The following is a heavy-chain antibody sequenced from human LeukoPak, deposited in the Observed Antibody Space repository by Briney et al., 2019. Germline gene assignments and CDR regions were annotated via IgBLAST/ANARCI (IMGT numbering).Heavy chain of an antibody. CDR3: ATSYDSSGYYFDY. D-gene: IGHD3-22*01. Sequence: KPSETLSLTCTASGGSISSSSYYWGWIRQPPGKGLEWIGSIYYSGSTYYNPSLKSRVTISVDTSKNQFSLKLSSVTAADTAVYYCATSYDSSGYYFDYWGQGTLVTVSS. CDR1: GGSISSSSYY. CDR2: IYYSGST. J-gene: IGHJ4*02. V-gene: IGHV4-39*01.